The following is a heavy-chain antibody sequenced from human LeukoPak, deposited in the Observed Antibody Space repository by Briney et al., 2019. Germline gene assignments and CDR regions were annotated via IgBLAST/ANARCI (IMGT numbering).Heavy chain of an antibody. Sequence: GGSLRLSCATSGFTFSNYAMSWVRQAPGKGLEWVSAIRGSGDMTYYADSVKGRFTVARDNSKTTLYLQMNSLRAEDTAVYYCARARGYSYANEFPFYYWGQGNPVTVSP. D-gene: IGHD5-18*01. J-gene: IGHJ4*02. CDR2: IRGSGDMT. CDR1: GFTFSNYA. CDR3: ARARGYSYANEFPFYY. V-gene: IGHV3-23*01.